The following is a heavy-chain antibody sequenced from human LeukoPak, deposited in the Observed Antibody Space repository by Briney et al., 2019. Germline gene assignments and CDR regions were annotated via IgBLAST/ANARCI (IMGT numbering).Heavy chain of an antibody. Sequence: GGSLRLSRAASGFTFSSYSMNWVRQAPGKGLEWVSSISSSSSYIYYADSVKGRFTISRDNAKNSLYLQMNSLRAEDTAVYYCARDLPTNWFDPWGQGTLVTVSS. J-gene: IGHJ5*02. CDR1: GFTFSSYS. CDR3: ARDLPTNWFDP. V-gene: IGHV3-21*01. CDR2: ISSSSSYI.